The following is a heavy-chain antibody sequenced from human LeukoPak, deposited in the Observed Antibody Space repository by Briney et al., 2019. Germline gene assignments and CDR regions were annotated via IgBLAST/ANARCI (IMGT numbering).Heavy chain of an antibody. Sequence: ASVKVSCKASGYTFTGYYMHWVRQAPGQGLEWMGWINPNSGGTNYAQKFQGWATMTRDTSISTAYMELSRLRSDDTAVYYCARAVDSSGYYRPLVYYGMDVWGQGTTVTVSS. CDR3: ARAVDSSGYYRPLVYYGMDV. V-gene: IGHV1-2*04. D-gene: IGHD3-22*01. J-gene: IGHJ6*02. CDR2: INPNSGGT. CDR1: GYTFTGYY.